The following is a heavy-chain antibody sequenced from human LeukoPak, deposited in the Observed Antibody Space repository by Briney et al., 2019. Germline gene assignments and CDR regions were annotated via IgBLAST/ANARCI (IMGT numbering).Heavy chain of an antibody. CDR1: GFTFSSYS. CDR3: AKARENTIFH. V-gene: IGHV3-21*01. CDR2: ISSSSSYI. Sequence: PGGSLRLSCAASGFTFSSYSLNWVRQAPGKGLEWVSSISSSSSYIYYADSVKGRFTISRDNAKNSLYLQMNSLRAEDTAVYYCAKARENTIFHWGQGTLVTVSS. D-gene: IGHD3-9*01. J-gene: IGHJ4*02.